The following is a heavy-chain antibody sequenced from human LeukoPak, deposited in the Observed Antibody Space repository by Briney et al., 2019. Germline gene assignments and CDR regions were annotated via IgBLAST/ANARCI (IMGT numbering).Heavy chain of an antibody. D-gene: IGHD6-13*01. V-gene: IGHV1-69*04. CDR3: GRDRSGIAAAGTNY. Sequence: GASVKVSCKASGGTFSSYAISWVRQAPGQGLEWMGRIIPILGIANYAQKFQGRVTITADKSTSTAYMELSSLRSEDTAVYYCGRDRSGIAAAGTNYWGQGTLVTVSS. J-gene: IGHJ4*02. CDR2: IIPILGIA. CDR1: GGTFSSYA.